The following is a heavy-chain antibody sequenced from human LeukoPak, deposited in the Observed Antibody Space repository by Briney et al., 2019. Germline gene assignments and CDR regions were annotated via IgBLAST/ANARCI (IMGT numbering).Heavy chain of an antibody. CDR3: AKAGSSLPDFDY. CDR1: GFTFDDYA. D-gene: IGHD3-10*01. V-gene: IGHV3-9*01. CDR2: ISWNSGSI. Sequence: PGRSLRLSCAASGFTFDDYAMHWVRQAPGKGLEWVSGISWNSGSIGYADSVKGRFTISRDNAKNSLYLQMNSLRAEDTALYYCAKAGSSLPDFDYWGQGTLVTVSS. J-gene: IGHJ4*02.